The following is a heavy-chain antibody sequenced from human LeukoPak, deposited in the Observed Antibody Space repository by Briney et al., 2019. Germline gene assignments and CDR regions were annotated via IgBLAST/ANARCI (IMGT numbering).Heavy chain of an antibody. J-gene: IGHJ6*02. CDR1: GFTFSSYS. Sequence: PGGSLRPSCAASGFTFSSYSMNWVRQAPGKGLEWVSSISSSSSYIYYADSVKGRFTISRDNAKNSLYLQMNSLRAEDTAVYYCARTIVVVPAAPVDYGMDVWGQGTTVTVSS. V-gene: IGHV3-21*01. D-gene: IGHD2-2*01. CDR2: ISSSSSYI. CDR3: ARTIVVVPAAPVDYGMDV.